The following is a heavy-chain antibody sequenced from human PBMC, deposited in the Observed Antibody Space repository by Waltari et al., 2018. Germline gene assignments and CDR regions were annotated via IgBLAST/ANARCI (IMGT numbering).Heavy chain of an antibody. J-gene: IGHJ6*02. Sequence: QVQLQQWGAGLLKPSETLSLTCAVYGGSFSGYYWSWIRQPPGTGLEWIGEINQSGSTNYNPSRKSRVTIAVDTSKNQFSLKLSSGTAADTAVYYCARAIVVVPAANPQRYYYGMDVWGQGTTVTVSS. CDR1: GGSFSGYY. CDR2: INQSGST. V-gene: IGHV4-34*01. D-gene: IGHD2-2*01. CDR3: ARAIVVVPAANPQRYYYGMDV.